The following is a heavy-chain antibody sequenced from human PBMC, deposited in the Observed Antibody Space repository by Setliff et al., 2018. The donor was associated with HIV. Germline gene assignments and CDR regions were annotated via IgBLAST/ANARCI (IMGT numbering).Heavy chain of an antibody. CDR1: GGSINNAFYY. V-gene: IGHV4-31*03. J-gene: IGHJ4*02. Sequence: SETLSLTCTVSGGSINNAFYYWNWIRQHPGKGLEWIGSIFYDGRTHYSPSLKSRFIISIDTSKNQFSLRLNSVTAADTAVYYCARDFSGFDSWGRGTLVTVSS. CDR3: ARDFSGFDS. CDR2: IFYDGRT. D-gene: IGHD2-15*01.